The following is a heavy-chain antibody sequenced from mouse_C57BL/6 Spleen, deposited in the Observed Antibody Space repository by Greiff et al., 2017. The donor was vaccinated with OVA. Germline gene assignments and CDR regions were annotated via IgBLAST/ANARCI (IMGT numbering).Heavy chain of an antibody. V-gene: IGHV5-17*01. J-gene: IGHJ4*01. CDR3: ARGTVVGGYAMDY. CDR1: GFTFSDYG. Sequence: EVKLVESGGGLVKPGGSLKLSCAASGFTFSDYGMHWVRQAPEKGLEWVAYISSGSSTIYYADTVKGRFTISRDNAKNTLFLQMTSLRSEDTAMYYCARGTVVGGYAMDYWGQGTSVTVSS. CDR2: ISSGSSTI. D-gene: IGHD1-1*01.